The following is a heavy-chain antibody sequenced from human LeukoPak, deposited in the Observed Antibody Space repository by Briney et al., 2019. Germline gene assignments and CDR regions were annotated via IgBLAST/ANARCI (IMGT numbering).Heavy chain of an antibody. CDR1: GFTFSSYS. J-gene: IGHJ3*01. Sequence: GGSLRLSCAASGFTFSSYSMNWVRQAPGKGLEWVSSISSSSNIYYTDSVKGRFTISRDNAKKTLYLQMNSLRAEDTALYYCARGGYTGVFDLWGQGTMVTVSP. V-gene: IGHV3-21*01. CDR3: ARGGYTGVFDL. CDR2: ISSSSNI. D-gene: IGHD5-18*01.